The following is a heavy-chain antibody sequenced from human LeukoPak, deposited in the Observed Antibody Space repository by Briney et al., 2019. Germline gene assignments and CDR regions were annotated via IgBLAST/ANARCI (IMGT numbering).Heavy chain of an antibody. V-gene: IGHV4-59*08. J-gene: IGHJ6*02. D-gene: IGHD3-10*01. Sequence: SETLSLTCTVSGGSISSYYWSWIRQPPGKGLEWIGYIYYSGSTNYNPPLKSRVTISVDTSKNQFSLKLSSVTAADTAVYYCASLRGYYYGSGSSYYGMDVWGQGTTVTVSS. CDR2: IYYSGST. CDR1: GGSISSYY. CDR3: ASLRGYYYGSGSSYYGMDV.